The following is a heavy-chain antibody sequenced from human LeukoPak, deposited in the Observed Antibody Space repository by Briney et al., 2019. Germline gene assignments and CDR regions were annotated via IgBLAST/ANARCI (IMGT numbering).Heavy chain of an antibody. D-gene: IGHD2-2*01. Sequence: SETLSLTCAVYGGSFSGYYWSWIRQTPGKGLEWIGSIYYSASTYYNPSLKSRVTISVDTSKNQFSLKLSSVTAADTAVYYCDSYCSSTSCYSVYYWGQGTLVTVSS. CDR1: GGSFSGYY. CDR3: DSYCSSTSCYSVYY. V-gene: IGHV4-34*01. J-gene: IGHJ4*02. CDR2: IYYSAST.